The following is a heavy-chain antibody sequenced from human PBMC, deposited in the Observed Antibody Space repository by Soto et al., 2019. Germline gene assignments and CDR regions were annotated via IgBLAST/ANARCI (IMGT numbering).Heavy chain of an antibody. D-gene: IGHD3-16*02. CDR2: IYQSKSA. CDR3: ARGDTRLGELSHDY. J-gene: IGHJ4*02. CDR1: GGSVTSGGHS. V-gene: IGHV4-30-2*01. Sequence: SETLSLSCVVSGGSVTSGGHSWSWIRQAPGKGLEWVGSIYQSKSAYYNPSLRSRVAISVDRSNNQVSLRMTSVTAADTAIYYCARGDTRLGELSHDYWGQGTLVTVSS.